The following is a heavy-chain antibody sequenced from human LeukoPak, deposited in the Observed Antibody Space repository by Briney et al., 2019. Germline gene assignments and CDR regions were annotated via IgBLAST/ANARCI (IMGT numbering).Heavy chain of an antibody. CDR3: ARDHTIAAADY. CDR2: IKQDGSEK. D-gene: IGHD6-13*01. J-gene: IGHJ4*02. CDR1: GFTFSSYW. Sequence: PGGSLRLPCAASGFTFSSYWMSWVRQAPGKGLEWVANIKQDGSEKYYVDSVKGRFTISRDNAKNSLYLQMNSLRAEDTAVYYCARDHTIAAADYWGQGTLVTVSS. V-gene: IGHV3-7*03.